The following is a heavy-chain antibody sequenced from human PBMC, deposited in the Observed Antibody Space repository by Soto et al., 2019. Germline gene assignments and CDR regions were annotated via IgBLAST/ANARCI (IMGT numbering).Heavy chain of an antibody. Sequence: SETLSLTCAVYGGSFSGYYWRWLRQPPGKGLEWIGEINHSGSTNYNPSLKSRVTISVDTSKNQFALKLSSVTAADTAVYYCERVSNSVGRSGMDVWGQGTTVTGSS. V-gene: IGHV4-34*01. D-gene: IGHD2-8*01. J-gene: IGHJ6*02. CDR3: ERVSNSVGRSGMDV. CDR2: INHSGST. CDR1: GGSFSGYY.